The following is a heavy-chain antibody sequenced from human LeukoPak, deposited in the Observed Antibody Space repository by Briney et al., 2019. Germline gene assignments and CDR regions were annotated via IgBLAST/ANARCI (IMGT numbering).Heavy chain of an antibody. CDR2: INPNSGGT. Sequence: ASVKVSCKASGYTFTGYYMHWVRQAPGQGLEWMGWINPNSGGTNYAQKFQGRVTMTRDTSISTAYMELSRLRSDDTAVYYCARLPARQSRGYYYMDVWGKGTTVTVSS. CDR3: ARLPARQSRGYYYMDV. J-gene: IGHJ6*03. V-gene: IGHV1-2*02. D-gene: IGHD2-2*01. CDR1: GYTFTGYY.